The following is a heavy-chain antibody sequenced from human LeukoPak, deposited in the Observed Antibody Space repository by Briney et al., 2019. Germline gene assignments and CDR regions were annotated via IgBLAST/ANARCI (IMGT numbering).Heavy chain of an antibody. D-gene: IGHD6-13*01. CDR2: ISAYNGNT. J-gene: IGHJ6*04. CDR1: GYTFTSYG. CDR3: ARTVAAAGTKEGYYYYGMDV. Sequence: ASVKVSCKASGYTFTSYGISWVRQAPGQGLEWMGWISAYNGNTNYVQKLQGRVTMTTDTSTSTAYMELRSLRSDDTAVYYCARTVAAAGTKEGYYYYGMDVWGKGTTVTVSS. V-gene: IGHV1-18*04.